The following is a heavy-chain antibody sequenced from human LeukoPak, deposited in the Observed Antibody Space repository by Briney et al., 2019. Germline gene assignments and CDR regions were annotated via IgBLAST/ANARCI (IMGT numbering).Heavy chain of an antibody. V-gene: IGHV3-48*02. CDR1: GFTFSSYS. Sequence: PGGSLRLSCAASGFTFSSYSMNWVRQAPGKGLEWVSYSSSSSSTIYYVDSVKGRFTISRDNAKNSLYLQMNSLRDEDTAVYYCARDQLRLGDPTAFDIWGQGTMVTVSS. D-gene: IGHD3-16*01. J-gene: IGHJ3*02. CDR2: SSSSSSTI. CDR3: ARDQLRLGDPTAFDI.